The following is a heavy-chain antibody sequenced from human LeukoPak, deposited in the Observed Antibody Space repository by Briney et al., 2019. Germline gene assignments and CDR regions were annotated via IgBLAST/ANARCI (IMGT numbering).Heavy chain of an antibody. J-gene: IGHJ4*02. CDR2: TYYRSKWYH. V-gene: IGHV6-1*01. CDR3: ARDRGGFDY. CDR1: GDSVSTNSAA. Sequence: NLSQTLSLTCALSGDSVSTNSAAWHWLRQSPSRGLEWLRRTYYRSKWYHDYAVSVKSRITFHADTSNNQFSLQLNSVTPEDTAVYYCARDRGGFDYWGQGTLVTVSS. D-gene: IGHD3-10*01.